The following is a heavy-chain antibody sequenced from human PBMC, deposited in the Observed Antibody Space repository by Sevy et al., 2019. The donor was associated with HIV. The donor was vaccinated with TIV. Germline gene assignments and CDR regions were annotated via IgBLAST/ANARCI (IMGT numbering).Heavy chain of an antibody. D-gene: IGHD3-10*02. J-gene: IGHJ4*02. Sequence: GGSLRLSCSAFGFNFQTFGMHWIRQAPGKGPEWLAVISSDGINHNYAASVKGRFTIYRDNSKSLPFLQMNSLTPNDTAVYFCTKESLRGTYIRGDFDHWGQGTLVTVSS. CDR2: ISSDGINH. CDR1: GFNFQTFG. V-gene: IGHV3-30*18. CDR3: TKESLRGTYIRGDFDH.